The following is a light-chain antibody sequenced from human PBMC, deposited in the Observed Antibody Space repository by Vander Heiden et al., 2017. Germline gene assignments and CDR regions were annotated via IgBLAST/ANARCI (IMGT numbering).Light chain of an antibody. CDR3: QHRRT. Sequence: DIQMTQSPSTLSASVGDRVTITCRASESIGNRLAWYQQKPGRAPEVLMYEASRLQSGVTSRFSGSGSGTVFTLTISSLQPDDFATYYCQHRRTFGQGTRVEIK. J-gene: IGKJ1*01. CDR2: EAS. V-gene: IGKV1-5*03. CDR1: ESIGNR.